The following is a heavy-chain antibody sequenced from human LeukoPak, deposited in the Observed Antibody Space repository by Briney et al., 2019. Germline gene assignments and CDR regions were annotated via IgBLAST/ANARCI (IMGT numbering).Heavy chain of an antibody. D-gene: IGHD3-10*01. V-gene: IGHV1-18*01. CDR2: ISGHNGDV. CDR3: ARYNSLLRGVTTSDY. CDR1: GYTFSNYG. J-gene: IGHJ4*02. Sequence: ASVKVSCKASGYTFSNYGITWVRQAPGQGLEWMGTISGHNGDVNYAPKFQGRVTMTTDPSTTTAYMELRSLRFDATAVYYCARYNSLLRGVTTSDYWGQGTLVTVSS.